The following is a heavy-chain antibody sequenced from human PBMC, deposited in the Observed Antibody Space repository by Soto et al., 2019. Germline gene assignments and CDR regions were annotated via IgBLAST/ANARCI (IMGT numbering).Heavy chain of an antibody. CDR1: GFTFSDTW. CDR2: IKSKTDVETT. D-gene: IGHD1-20*01. Sequence: EVQLVESGGGLVKPGESLRLSCAASGFTFSDTWMSWVRQAPGKGLEWVGRIKSKTDVETTEYAAPVKGRFTISRDDSKNTLYLQMNSLKTEDTAVYYCTTHYRGISNWGQGTLVTVSS. V-gene: IGHV3-15*01. CDR3: TTHYRGISN. J-gene: IGHJ4*02.